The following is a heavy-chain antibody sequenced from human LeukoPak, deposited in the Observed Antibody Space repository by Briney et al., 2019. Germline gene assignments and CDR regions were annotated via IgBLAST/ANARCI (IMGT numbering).Heavy chain of an antibody. CDR2: INHSGST. J-gene: IGHJ4*02. D-gene: IGHD6-13*01. CDR1: GGSISSSSYY. V-gene: IGHV4-39*07. CDR3: AIAAAGRGRGRYYFDY. Sequence: PSETLSLTCTVSGGSISSSSYYWGWIRQPPGKGLEWIGEINHSGSTNYNPSLKSRVTISVDTSKNQFSLKLSSVTAADTAVYYCAIAAAGRGRGRYYFDYWGQGTLVTVSS.